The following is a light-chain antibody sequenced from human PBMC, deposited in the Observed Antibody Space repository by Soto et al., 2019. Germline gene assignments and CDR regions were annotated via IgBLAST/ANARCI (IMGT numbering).Light chain of an antibody. Sequence: DIQMTQSPSTLSASVGDRVTLTCRASQTISTWLAWYQQNPGKAPKLLIYGASSLQTGVPSRFSGSGSGTEFTLTISSLQPDDFATYYCQQYNSYSYTFGQGTKLEI. CDR3: QQYNSYSYT. CDR1: QTISTW. CDR2: GAS. V-gene: IGKV1-5*01. J-gene: IGKJ2*01.